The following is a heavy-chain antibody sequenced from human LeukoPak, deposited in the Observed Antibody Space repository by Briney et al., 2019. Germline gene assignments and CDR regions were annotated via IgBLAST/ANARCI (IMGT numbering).Heavy chain of an antibody. CDR1: GFTFSSYG. D-gene: IGHD3-22*01. V-gene: IGHV3-30*02. CDR2: IRYDGSNK. CDR3: ARDSYYYDSRGYGYFQH. Sequence: GGSLRLSCAASGFTFSSYGMHWVRQAPGKGLEWVAFIRYDGSNKYYADSVKGRFTISRDNSKNTLYLQMNSLRAEDTAVYYCARDSYYYDSRGYGYFQHWGQGTLVTVSS. J-gene: IGHJ1*01.